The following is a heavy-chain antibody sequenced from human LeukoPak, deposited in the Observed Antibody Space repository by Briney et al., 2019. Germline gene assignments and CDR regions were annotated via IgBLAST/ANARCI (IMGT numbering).Heavy chain of an antibody. D-gene: IGHD3-10*01. V-gene: IGHV1-18*01. Sequence: ASVKVSCKASGYTFTSYGISWVRQAPGQGLEWMGWISAYNGNTNYAQKLQGRVTMTTDTSTSTAYMELRSLRSDDTAVYYCARARGYYGRPPPGAFDIWGQGTMVTVSS. CDR1: GYTFTSYG. CDR3: ARARGYYGRPPPGAFDI. J-gene: IGHJ3*02. CDR2: ISAYNGNT.